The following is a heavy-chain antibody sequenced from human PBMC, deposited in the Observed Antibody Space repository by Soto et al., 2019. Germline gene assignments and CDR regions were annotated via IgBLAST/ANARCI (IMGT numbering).Heavy chain of an antibody. CDR2: INPQTGGT. J-gene: IGHJ6*02. CDR1: GYTFTGYY. V-gene: IGHV1-2*02. Sequence: ASVKVSCKASGYTFTGYYIHWVREAPGQGLQWMGWINPQTGGTSYAQKFQGRVTLSRDTSINTAYLELSRLRFDDAAVYFCARERYQVISDGMDVWGQGTTVTVSS. CDR3: ARERYQVISDGMDV. D-gene: IGHD2-2*01.